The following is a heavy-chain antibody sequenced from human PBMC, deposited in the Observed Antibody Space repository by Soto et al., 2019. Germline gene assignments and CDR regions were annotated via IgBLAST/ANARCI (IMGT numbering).Heavy chain of an antibody. V-gene: IGHV3-15*01. CDR2: IKSKTDGGET. J-gene: IGHJ5*02. D-gene: IGHD5-12*01. CDR3: TTMNSSYDPHASRAEFDP. CDR1: GFTFSNAW. Sequence: GGSLRLSCAASGFTFSNAWMSWVRQAPGKGLEWVGRIKSKTDGGETGYAAPVKGRFTISRDDSKNTLDLQMTSLKTEDTAVYYCTTMNSSYDPHASRAEFDPWGQGTLVTVSS.